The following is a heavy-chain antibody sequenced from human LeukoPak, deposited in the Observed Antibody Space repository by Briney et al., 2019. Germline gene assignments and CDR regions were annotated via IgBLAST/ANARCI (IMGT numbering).Heavy chain of an antibody. V-gene: IGHV1-2*02. D-gene: IGHD6-13*01. J-gene: IGHJ4*02. Sequence: ASVKVSCKASGYTFTGYYMHWVRQAPGQGLEWMGWINPNSGGTNYAQKFQGRVTMTRDTSISPAYMELSRLRSDDTAVYYCARGFGGWQLAYFDYWGQGTLVTVSS. CDR3: ARGFGGWQLAYFDY. CDR2: INPNSGGT. CDR1: GYTFTGYY.